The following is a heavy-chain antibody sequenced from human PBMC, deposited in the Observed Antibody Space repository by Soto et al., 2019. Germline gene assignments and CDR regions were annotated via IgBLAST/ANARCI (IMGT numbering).Heavy chain of an antibody. V-gene: IGHV3-30*18. Sequence: GGSLRLSCVGSGFTFSSYGMHWVRQAPGKGLECVAVISDTGSSHYYAASVEGRFTISRENSKNTLSLHMDRLRVEDTAVYYCAKXRGGDCPDNSCYFGADYWGQGTPVTVSS. J-gene: IGHJ4*02. CDR1: GFTFSSYG. CDR3: AKXRGGDCPDNSCYFGADY. D-gene: IGHD2-2*01. CDR2: ISDTGSSH.